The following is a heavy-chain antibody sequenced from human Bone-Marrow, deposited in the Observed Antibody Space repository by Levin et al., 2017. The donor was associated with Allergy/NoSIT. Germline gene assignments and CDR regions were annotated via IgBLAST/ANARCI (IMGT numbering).Heavy chain of an antibody. CDR1: GYSFTDYF. V-gene: IGHV1-2*06. D-gene: IGHD3-3*01. Sequence: GASVKVSCKASGYSFTDYFIHWVRRAPGQGLEWMGRIHPNSGGTIYAQKFHGRVTMTRDTSIYTAYMELSRLRSDDTAVYYCARDYDFWNSYPRAHMDVWGKGTTVTVSS. CDR2: IHPNSGGT. J-gene: IGHJ6*03. CDR3: ARDYDFWNSYPRAHMDV.